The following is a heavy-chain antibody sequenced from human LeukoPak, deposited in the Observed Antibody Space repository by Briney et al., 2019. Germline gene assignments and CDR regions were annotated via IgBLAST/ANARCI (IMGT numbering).Heavy chain of an antibody. CDR3: VSFYETY. V-gene: IGHV3-74*01. CDR1: GNYW. D-gene: IGHD2/OR15-2a*01. Sequence: GGSLRLSCATSGNYWMHWVRQVPGKGLVWVSHINSDGSWTSYADSVKGRFTISKDNAKNTVYLQMNSLRAEDTAVYYCVSFYETYWGRGTLVTVSS. J-gene: IGHJ4*02. CDR2: INSDGSWT.